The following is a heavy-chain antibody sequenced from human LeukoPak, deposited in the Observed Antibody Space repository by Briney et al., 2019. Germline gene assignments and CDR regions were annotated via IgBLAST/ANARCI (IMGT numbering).Heavy chain of an antibody. CDR1: GGSISSSSYY. Sequence: SETLSLTCTVSGGSISSSSYYWGWIRQPPGKGLEWIGSIYYSGSTYYNPSLKSRVTISVDTSKNQFSLKLSSVTAADTAVYYCARVNTMVRGVIITVRVFDYWGQGTLVTVSS. CDR2: IYYSGST. V-gene: IGHV4-39*07. D-gene: IGHD3-10*01. CDR3: ARVNTMVRGVIITVRVFDY. J-gene: IGHJ4*02.